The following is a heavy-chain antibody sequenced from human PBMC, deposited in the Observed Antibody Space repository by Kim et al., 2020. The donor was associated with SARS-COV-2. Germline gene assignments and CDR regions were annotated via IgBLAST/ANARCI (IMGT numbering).Heavy chain of an antibody. Sequence: SETLSLTCTVSGGSVSSGSYYWSWIRQPPGKGLEWIGYIYYSGSTNYNPSLKSRVTISVDTSKNQFSLKLSSVTAADTAVYYCARERNWGSWDYWGQGTLVTVSS. CDR2: IYYSGST. CDR1: GGSVSSGSYY. D-gene: IGHD7-27*01. J-gene: IGHJ4*02. V-gene: IGHV4-61*01. CDR3: ARERNWGSWDY.